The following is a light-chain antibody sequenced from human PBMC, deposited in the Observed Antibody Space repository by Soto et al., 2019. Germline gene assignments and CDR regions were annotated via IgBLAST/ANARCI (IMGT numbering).Light chain of an antibody. CDR3: SSYTGGTTVL. Sequence: QSALTQPASVSGSPGQSTTISCTGTSSDIRGYNFVSWYQQHPGKAPKLMIYEVSNRPSGVSDRFSGSKSGRTASLTISGLQAEDEADYFCSSYTGGTTVLFGGGTKLTVL. V-gene: IGLV2-14*01. CDR2: EVS. CDR1: SSDIRGYNF. J-gene: IGLJ2*01.